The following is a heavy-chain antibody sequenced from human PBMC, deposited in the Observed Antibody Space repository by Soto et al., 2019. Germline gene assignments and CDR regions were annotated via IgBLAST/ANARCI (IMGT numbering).Heavy chain of an antibody. CDR1: EYGFTTYW. Sequence: GESLKISCKESEYGFTTYWINWVRQLPGKGLEWMGRIDPSDSYINYSPSFQGHVTFSVDKSITNAYLQWSSLKASDTAMYYCVRQGSYCFDPWGQGTLVTVSS. D-gene: IGHD2-15*01. CDR2: IDPSDSYI. J-gene: IGHJ5*02. V-gene: IGHV5-10-1*01. CDR3: VRQGSYCFDP.